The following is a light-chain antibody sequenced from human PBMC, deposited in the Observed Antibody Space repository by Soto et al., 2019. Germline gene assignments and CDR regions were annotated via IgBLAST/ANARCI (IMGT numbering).Light chain of an antibody. Sequence: ETVMTQSPATLSVSPGERATLSCRASQSVSSNLAWYQQKPGQAPRLLICGASIRATGIPARFSGSGSGTEFPLTINSLQSEDFADYYCQQYNNWPLTFGGGTKV. CDR2: GAS. V-gene: IGKV3D-15*01. CDR3: QQYNNWPLT. CDR1: QSVSSN. J-gene: IGKJ4*01.